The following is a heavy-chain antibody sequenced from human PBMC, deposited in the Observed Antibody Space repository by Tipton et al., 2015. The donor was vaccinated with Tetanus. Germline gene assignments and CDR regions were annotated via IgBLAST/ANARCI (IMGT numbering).Heavy chain of an antibody. J-gene: IGHJ3*02. CDR2: IYYSGSS. V-gene: IGHV4-39*02. CDR3: ARPEASGRARGFDI. CDR1: GASMSSSSYY. Sequence: TLSLTCNVSGASMSSSSYYWDWIRQPPGRGLEWIGSIYYSGSSYYNPSLDSQVTISGDTSKNLFSLTSVTASDTAVYYCARPEASGRARGFDIWGQGTKVTVSP. D-gene: IGHD3-10*01.